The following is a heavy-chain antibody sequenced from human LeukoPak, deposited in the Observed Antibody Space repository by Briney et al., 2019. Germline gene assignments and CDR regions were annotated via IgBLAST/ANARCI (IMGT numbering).Heavy chain of an antibody. CDR1: GYTFTSYD. D-gene: IGHD3-9*01. V-gene: IGHV1-18*01. CDR2: ISAYNGNT. Sequence: GASVKVSCKASGYTFTSYDINWVRQAPGQGLEWMGWISAYNGNTNYAQKLQGRVTMTTDTSTSTAYMELRSLRSDDAAVYYCARARAGVLRYFDWLLAPNWFDPWGQGTLVTVSS. CDR3: ARARAGVLRYFDWLLAPNWFDP. J-gene: IGHJ5*02.